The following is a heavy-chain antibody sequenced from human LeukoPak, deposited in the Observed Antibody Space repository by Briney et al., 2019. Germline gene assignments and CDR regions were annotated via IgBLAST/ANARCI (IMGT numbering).Heavy chain of an antibody. Sequence: GGSLRLSCAASGFTFSSYSMNWVRQAPGKGLEWVSYFSSSSSTIYYADSVKGRFTISRDNAKNSLYLQMNSLREEDTAVYYCARDSSDVRDDYGDFWGQGTLVTVSS. J-gene: IGHJ4*02. CDR3: ARDSSDVRDDYGDF. V-gene: IGHV3-48*02. CDR2: FSSSSSTI. CDR1: GFTFSSYS. D-gene: IGHD3-10*01.